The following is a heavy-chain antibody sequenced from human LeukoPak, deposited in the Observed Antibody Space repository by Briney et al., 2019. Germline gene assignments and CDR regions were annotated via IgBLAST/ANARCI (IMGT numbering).Heavy chain of an antibody. J-gene: IGHJ4*02. CDR3: ARDSFETDIDY. CDR2: IKEDGSET. CDR1: GFTFSTYW. D-gene: IGHD1-14*01. Sequence: GGSLRLSCAVSGFTFSTYWMSWVRQAPGKGLEWVANIKEDGSETYYVDSLKGRFTISRDNVKNSLYLQINSLRADDSAVYYCARDSFETDIDYWGQGTLVTVSS. V-gene: IGHV3-7*01.